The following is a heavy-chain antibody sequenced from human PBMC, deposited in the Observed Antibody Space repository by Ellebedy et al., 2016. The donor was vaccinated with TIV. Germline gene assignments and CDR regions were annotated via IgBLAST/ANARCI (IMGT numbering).Heavy chain of an antibody. CDR1: GDPITGSHW. V-gene: IGHV4-4*02. CDR3: ARQGDGAGILFDLDY. Sequence: SETLSLTXAVSGDPITGSHWWRWVRQPPGRGLEWIGEIHPGRSGNYNPSLKSRVAMSVDTSRNQFSLKLSSVTAADTAVYYCARQGDGAGILFDLDYWGQGTLVTVSS. J-gene: IGHJ4*02. CDR2: IHPGRSG. D-gene: IGHD2-21*02.